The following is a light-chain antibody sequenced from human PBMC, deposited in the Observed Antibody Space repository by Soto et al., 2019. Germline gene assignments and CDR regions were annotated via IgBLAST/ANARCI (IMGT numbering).Light chain of an antibody. CDR2: GAS. CDR3: QQYGSSPRT. J-gene: IGKJ1*01. V-gene: IGKV3-20*01. CDR1: QSSGSNF. Sequence: ELVLTQAPGSLSCSPGERATLSCKTSQSSGSNFVAWYQQKPGQAPRPLIYGASSRATGIPDRFSGSGSGTDFTLTISRLEPEDFAMYYCQQYGSSPRTFGQGTKVDIK.